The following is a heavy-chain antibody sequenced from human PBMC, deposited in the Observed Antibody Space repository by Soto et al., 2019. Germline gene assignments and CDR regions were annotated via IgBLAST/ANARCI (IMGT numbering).Heavy chain of an antibody. V-gene: IGHV4-39*01. Sequence: SETLSLTCSVSGGSISSGPYYWGWIRQPPGRGLEWIGGIFSSGSASYNSSLKSRVTIFVDTSKNQFSLKLSSVTAADTAAYYCATVVIPGTRHTDFDSRGQGVSVTVSS. CDR3: ATVVIPGTRHTDFDS. J-gene: IGHJ5*01. D-gene: IGHD4-4*01. CDR2: IFSSGSA. CDR1: GGSISSGPYY.